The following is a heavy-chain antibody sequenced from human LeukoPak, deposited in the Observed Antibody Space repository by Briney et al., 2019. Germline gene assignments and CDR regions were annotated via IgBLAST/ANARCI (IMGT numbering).Heavy chain of an antibody. Sequence: GGSLRLSCAASGFTFSSYAMSWVRQAPGKGLEWVSAISGSGGSTYYADSVKGRFTIYRDNSKNTLYLQMNSLRAEDTAVYYCAKAGRIAAAGPTDFDYWGQGTLVTVSS. CDR1: GFTFSSYA. CDR3: AKAGRIAAAGPTDFDY. J-gene: IGHJ4*02. CDR2: ISGSGGST. D-gene: IGHD6-13*01. V-gene: IGHV3-23*01.